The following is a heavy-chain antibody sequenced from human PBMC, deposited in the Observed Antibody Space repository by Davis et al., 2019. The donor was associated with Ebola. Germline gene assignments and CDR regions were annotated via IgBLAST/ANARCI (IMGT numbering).Heavy chain of an antibody. J-gene: IGHJ3*02. V-gene: IGHV3-21*01. Sequence: PGGSLRLSCAASGFTFSTYTMTWVRQAPGKGLEWVSSISISSAFIYYADSVKGRFTVSRDNAKNSLSLQMDSLRAEDTAVYYCAGGESGWDASDIWGRGTMVIVSS. CDR1: GFTFSTYT. CDR2: ISISSAFI. D-gene: IGHD6-19*01. CDR3: AGGESGWDASDI.